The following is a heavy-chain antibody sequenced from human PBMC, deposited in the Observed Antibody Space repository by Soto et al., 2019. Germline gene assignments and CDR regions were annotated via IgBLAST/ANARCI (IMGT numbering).Heavy chain of an antibody. CDR3: ARGPLILKVNYYYYYGMDV. CDR1: GFTFSSYG. J-gene: IGHJ6*02. Sequence: GGSLRLSCAASGFTFSSYGMHWVRQAPGKGLEWVAVIWYDGSNKYYADSVKGRFTISRDNSKNTLYLQMNSLRAEDTAVYYCARGPLILKVNYYYYYGMDVWGQGTTVTVSS. V-gene: IGHV3-33*01. CDR2: IWYDGSNK.